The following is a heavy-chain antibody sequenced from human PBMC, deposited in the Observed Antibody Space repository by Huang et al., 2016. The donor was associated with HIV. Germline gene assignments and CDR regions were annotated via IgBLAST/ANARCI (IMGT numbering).Heavy chain of an antibody. CDR3: ARAYCGGDCYPGVTYRNGMDV. CDR2: ISVMSKYI. Sequence: QLVESGGGLVRPGGSLRISCATSGFSFGSYNMNWVRQAPGKGLECGSSISVMSKYIEYADSVKGRFTIARDNGKKSLYLQMHSLRADDTAVYYCARAYCGGDCYPGVTYRNGMDVWGQGTTVTVSS. V-gene: IGHV3-21*01. D-gene: IGHD2-21*02. CDR1: GFSFGSYN. J-gene: IGHJ6*02.